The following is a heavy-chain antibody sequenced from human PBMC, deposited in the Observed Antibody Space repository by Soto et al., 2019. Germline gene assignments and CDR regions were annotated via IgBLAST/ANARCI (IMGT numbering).Heavy chain of an antibody. D-gene: IGHD3-10*01. V-gene: IGHV3-30-3*01. CDR1: GFTFSSYA. Sequence: QVQLVESGGGVVQPGRSLRLSCAASGFTFSSYAMHWVRQAPGKGLEWVAVISYDGSNKYYADSVKGRFTISRDNSKNTMYLQMNSLRAEDTAVYYCARARTFTMVRGFDYWGQGTLVTVSS. J-gene: IGHJ4*02. CDR2: ISYDGSNK. CDR3: ARARTFTMVRGFDY.